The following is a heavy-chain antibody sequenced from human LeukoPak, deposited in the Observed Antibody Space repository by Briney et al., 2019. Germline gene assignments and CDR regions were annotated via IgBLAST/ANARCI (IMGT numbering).Heavy chain of an antibody. J-gene: IGHJ6*02. CDR1: GFTFSSYA. D-gene: IGHD3-10*01. V-gene: IGHV3-23*01. CDR3: AKASPKSLLWFGELLARGYYGMDV. Sequence: GGSLRLSCAASGFTFSSYAMRWVRHGPPPGMGWVSAISGSGSSTYYADSVKGRFTISRDNSKNTLYLQMNSLRAEDTAVYYCAKASPKSLLWFGELLARGYYGMDVWGQGTTVTVSS. CDR2: ISGSGSST.